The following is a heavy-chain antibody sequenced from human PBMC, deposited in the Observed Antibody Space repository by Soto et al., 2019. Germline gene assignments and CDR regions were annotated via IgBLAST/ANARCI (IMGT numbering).Heavy chain of an antibody. Sequence: ESLKISCKGSGYTFTNYWIGWVRQMPGKGLEWMGIIYPADSATTYNPSFQGQVTVSADKSITTAYLQWNSVTASDTAIHYSARRGPAEEWFDCWGQGTLVIVSS. CDR2: IYPADSAT. D-gene: IGHD2-2*01. J-gene: IGHJ5*01. CDR1: GYTFTNYW. V-gene: IGHV5-51*01. CDR3: ARRGPAEEWFDC.